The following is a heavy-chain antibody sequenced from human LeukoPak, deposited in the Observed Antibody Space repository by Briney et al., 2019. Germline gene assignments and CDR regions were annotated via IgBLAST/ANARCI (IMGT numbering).Heavy chain of an antibody. CDR3: ARIYQFGTYPSALDY. J-gene: IGHJ4*02. D-gene: IGHD1-26*01. CDR2: IDWDDDK. Sequence: SGPTLVNPTQTLTLTCTFSGFSLTTSGMCVNWIRQPPGKALEWLARIDWDDDKYYSTSLKTRLTISKDISKNQVVLTMTNMDPVDTATYYCARIYQFGTYPSALDYWGQGTLVTVSS. CDR1: GFSLTTSGMC. V-gene: IGHV2-70*11.